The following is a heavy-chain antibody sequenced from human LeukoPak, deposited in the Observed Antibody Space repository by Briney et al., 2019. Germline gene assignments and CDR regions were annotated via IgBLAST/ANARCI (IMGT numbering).Heavy chain of an antibody. CDR2: INPSGGST. CDR3: ARDSTYGDYPAGYFDY. V-gene: IGHV1-46*01. CDR1: GYTFTSYY. D-gene: IGHD4-17*01. J-gene: IGHJ4*02. Sequence: ASVKVSCTASGYTFTSYYMHWVRQAPGQGLEWMGIINPSGGSTSYAQKFQGRVTMTRDTSTSTVYMELSSLRSEDTAVYYCARDSTYGDYPAGYFDYWGQETLVTVSS.